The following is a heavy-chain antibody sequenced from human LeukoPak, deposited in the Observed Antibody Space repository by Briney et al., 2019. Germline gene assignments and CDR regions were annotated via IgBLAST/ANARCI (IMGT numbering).Heavy chain of an antibody. J-gene: IGHJ6*04. D-gene: IGHD3-10*02. Sequence: GGSLSLSCPASGFTFSSYVMNWVRQAPGKGLDWVSYISSSGSTIYYADSVKGRFTISRDNAKNSLYLQMNSLRAEDTAVYYCAELGITMIGGVWGKGTTVTISS. CDR2: ISSSGSTI. V-gene: IGHV3-48*03. CDR1: GFTFSSYV. CDR3: AELGITMIGGV.